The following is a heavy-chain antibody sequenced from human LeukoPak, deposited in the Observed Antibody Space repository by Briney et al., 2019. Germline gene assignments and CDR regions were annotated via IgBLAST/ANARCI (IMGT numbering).Heavy chain of an antibody. V-gene: IGHV4-59*12. D-gene: IGHD6-19*01. CDR3: ARAGGGWARNFDY. J-gene: IGHJ4*02. CDR2: IYYSGST. Sequence: SETLSLTCTVSGGSISSYYWSWIRQPPGKGLEWIGYIYYSGSTNYNPSLKSRVTISVDKSKNQFSLKLSSVTAADTAVYYCARAGGGWARNFDYWGQGTLVTVSS. CDR1: GGSISSYY.